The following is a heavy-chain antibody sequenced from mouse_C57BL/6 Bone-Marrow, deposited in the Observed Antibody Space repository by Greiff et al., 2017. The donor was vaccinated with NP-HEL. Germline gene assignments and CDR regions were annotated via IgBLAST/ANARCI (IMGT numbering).Heavy chain of an antibody. V-gene: IGHV5-16*01. CDR1: GFTFSDYY. D-gene: IGHD1-1*01. J-gene: IGHJ4*01. CDR2: INYDGSST. CDR3: ARDRHYYGSSYSYYAMDY. Sequence: DVQLVESEGGLVQPGSSMKLSCTASGFTFSDYYMAWVRQVPEKGLEWVANINYDGSSTYYLDSLKSRFIISRDNAKNILYLQMSSLKSEDTATYYCARDRHYYGSSYSYYAMDYWGQGTSVTVSS.